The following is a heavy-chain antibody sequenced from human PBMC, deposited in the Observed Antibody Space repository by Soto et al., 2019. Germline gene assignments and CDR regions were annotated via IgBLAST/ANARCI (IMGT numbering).Heavy chain of an antibody. CDR3: ASDIVVVPAAIELSDAFDI. Sequence: PGGSLRLSCAASGFTFSSYSMNWVRQAPGKGLEWVSYISSSSSTIYYADSVKGRFTISRDNAKNSLYLQMNSLRAEDTAVYYCASDIVVVPAAIELSDAFDIWGQGTMVTVSS. J-gene: IGHJ3*02. D-gene: IGHD2-2*01. CDR1: GFTFSSYS. V-gene: IGHV3-48*01. CDR2: ISSSSSTI.